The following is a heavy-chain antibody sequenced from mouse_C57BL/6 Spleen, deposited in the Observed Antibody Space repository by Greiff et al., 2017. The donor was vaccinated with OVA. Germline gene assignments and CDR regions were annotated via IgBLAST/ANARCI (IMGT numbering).Heavy chain of an antibody. CDR1: GYTFTDYY. D-gene: IGHD1-1*01. CDR2: IYPGSGNT. V-gene: IGHV1-76*01. J-gene: IGHJ1*03. Sequence: VQLQQSGAELVRPGASVKLSCKASGYTFTDYYINWVKQRPGQGLEWIARIYPGSGNTYYNEKFKGKATLTAEKSSSTAYMQLSSLTSEDSAVYFCANLYYYGSSYGYFDVWGTGTTVTVSS. CDR3: ANLYYYGSSYGYFDV.